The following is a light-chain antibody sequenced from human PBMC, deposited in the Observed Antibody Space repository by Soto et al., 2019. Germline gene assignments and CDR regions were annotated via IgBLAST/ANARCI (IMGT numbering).Light chain of an antibody. V-gene: IGLV2-14*01. Sequence: QSALTQPASVSGSPGQSITISCTGTNSDVGGYNYVSWYQQHPGKAPKLMIYDVSNRPSGVSNRFSGSKSGNTASLTISGLQAEDEADYYCSSYTRTSTRYVFGTGTKITVL. CDR3: SSYTRTSTRYV. J-gene: IGLJ1*01. CDR2: DVS. CDR1: NSDVGGYNY.